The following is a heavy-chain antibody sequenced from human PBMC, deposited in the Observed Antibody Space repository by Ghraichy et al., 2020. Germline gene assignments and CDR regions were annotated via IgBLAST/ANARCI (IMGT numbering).Heavy chain of an antibody. CDR3: AKDRDYYDSSGGLIDY. J-gene: IGHJ4*02. CDR2: ISGSGGST. Sequence: LSLTCAASGFTFSSYAMSWVRQAPGKGLEWVSAISGSGGSTYYADSVKGRFTISRDNSKNTLYLQMNSLRAEDTAVYYCAKDRDYYDSSGGLIDYWGQGTLVTVSS. D-gene: IGHD3-22*01. CDR1: GFTFSSYA. V-gene: IGHV3-23*01.